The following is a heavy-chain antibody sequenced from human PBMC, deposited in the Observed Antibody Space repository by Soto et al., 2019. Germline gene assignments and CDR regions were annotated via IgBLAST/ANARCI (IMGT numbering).Heavy chain of an antibody. J-gene: IGHJ4*02. CDR1: GFTFSSYA. CDR2: ISGSGGST. D-gene: IGHD6-19*01. CDR3: ARRSSGRYFDY. V-gene: IGHV3-23*01. Sequence: EVQLLESGGGLVQPGGSLRRSCAASGFTFSSYAMNWVRQARGKGLEWVSVISGSGGSTYYADSVKGRFTISRDNSKNTLYLQMNSPRAEYTAVYYCARRSSGRYFDYWGEGTLVTVSS.